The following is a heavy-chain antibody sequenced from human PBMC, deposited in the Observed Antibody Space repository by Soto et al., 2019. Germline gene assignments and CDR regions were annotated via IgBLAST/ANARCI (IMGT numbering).Heavy chain of an antibody. CDR3: ARHASLIAAAGSFDY. Sequence: QLQLQESGPGLVKPSETLSLTCTVSGGSISSSSYYWGWIRQPPGKGLEWIGSIYYSGSTYYNPSLKSRVTISVDTSKNQFSLKLSSVTAADTAVYYCARHASLIAAAGSFDYWGQGTLVTVSS. J-gene: IGHJ4*02. CDR1: GGSISSSSYY. V-gene: IGHV4-39*01. D-gene: IGHD6-13*01. CDR2: IYYSGST.